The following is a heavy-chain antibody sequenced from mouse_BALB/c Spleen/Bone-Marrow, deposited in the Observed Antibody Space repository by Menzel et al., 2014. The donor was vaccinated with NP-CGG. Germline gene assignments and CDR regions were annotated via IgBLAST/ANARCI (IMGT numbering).Heavy chain of an antibody. CDR2: INPGSGGI. D-gene: IGHD1-1*01. CDR1: GYAFTNYW. Sequence: QVQLQQSGAELVRPGTSVKVSCKASGYAFTNYWIEWIKQRPEKGLEWIGVINPGSGGINHNEKFKGKATLTADKSSSTAYMQLSSLTSDDSAVYFCARELVRGMDYWGQGTSVTVSS. J-gene: IGHJ4*01. V-gene: IGHV1-54*01. CDR3: ARELVRGMDY.